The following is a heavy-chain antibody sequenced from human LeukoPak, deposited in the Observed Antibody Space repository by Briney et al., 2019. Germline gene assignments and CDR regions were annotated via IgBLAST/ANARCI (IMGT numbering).Heavy chain of an antibody. V-gene: IGHV3-48*03. CDR3: ARDRDILWFGEFQYYYGMDV. Sequence: GGSLRLSCAASGFTFSSYEMNWVRQAPGKGLEWVSYISSSGSTIYYADSVKGRFTIPRDNAKNSLYLQMSSLRAEDTAVYYCARDRDILWFGEFQYYYGMDVWGQGTTVIVSS. J-gene: IGHJ6*02. D-gene: IGHD3-10*01. CDR1: GFTFSSYE. CDR2: ISSSGSTI.